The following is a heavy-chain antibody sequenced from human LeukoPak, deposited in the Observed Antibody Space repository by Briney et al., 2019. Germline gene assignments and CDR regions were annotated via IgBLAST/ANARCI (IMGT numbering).Heavy chain of an antibody. CDR3: VSQKWLYAFDI. CDR1: GLTFNSNY. D-gene: IGHD5-24*01. CDR2: IYSGGAT. Sequence: GGSLRLSCVASGLTFNSNYMSWVHQAPGEGLEWVSAIYSGGATYYADSVKRRFTVSRDDSKNTLYLQMYRLRAEDTAMYYCVSQKWLYAFDIWGQGTLVTVSS. V-gene: IGHV3-53*01. J-gene: IGHJ3*02.